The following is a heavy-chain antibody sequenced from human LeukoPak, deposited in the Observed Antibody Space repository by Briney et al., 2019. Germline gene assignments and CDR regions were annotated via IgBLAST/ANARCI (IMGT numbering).Heavy chain of an antibody. J-gene: IGHJ4*02. CDR1: GFTFSSYA. Sequence: GGSLRLSCAASGFTFSSYAMSWVRQAPGKGLEWVSAISGSGGSTYYADSVKGRFTISRDNSKNTLYLQMNSLRAEDTAVYYCAKGVLENPYSSGCLYYWGQGTLVTVSS. CDR3: AKGVLENPYSSGCLYY. CDR2: ISGSGGST. D-gene: IGHD6-19*01. V-gene: IGHV3-23*01.